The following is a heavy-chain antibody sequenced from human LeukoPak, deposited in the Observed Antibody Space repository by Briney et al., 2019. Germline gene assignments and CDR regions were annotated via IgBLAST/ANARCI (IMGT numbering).Heavy chain of an antibody. J-gene: IGHJ6*03. CDR3: ARARVRYQLLSRGYYYYYMDV. CDR1: GYTFTSYY. V-gene: IGHV1-46*01. D-gene: IGHD2-2*01. Sequence: ASVKVSCKASGYTFTSYYIHWVRQAPGQGLEWMGIINPSGVSTSYAQKFQGRITMTRDMSTSTVYMELSSLRSEDTAVYYCARARVRYQLLSRGYYYYYMDVWGKGTTVTISS. CDR2: INPSGVST.